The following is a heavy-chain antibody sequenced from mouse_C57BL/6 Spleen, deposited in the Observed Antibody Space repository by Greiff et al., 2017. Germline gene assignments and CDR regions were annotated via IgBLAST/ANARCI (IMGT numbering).Heavy chain of an antibody. V-gene: IGHV14-4*01. D-gene: IGHD1-1*01. CDR2: IDPENGDT. J-gene: IGHJ4*01. CDR1: GFNIKDDY. CDR3: RYYGSSSYYAMDY. Sequence: VHVKQSGAELVRPGASVKLSCTASGFNIKDDYMHWVKQRPEQGLEWIGWIDPENGDTEYASKFQGKATITADTSSNTAYLQLSSLTSEDAAVYYCRYYGSSSYYAMDYWGQGTSVTVSS.